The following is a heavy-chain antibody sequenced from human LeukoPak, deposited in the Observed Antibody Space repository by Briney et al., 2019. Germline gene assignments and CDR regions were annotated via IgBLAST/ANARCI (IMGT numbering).Heavy chain of an antibody. CDR1: GFTVSSNY. J-gene: IGHJ6*03. V-gene: IGHV3-53*01. CDR3: ARVGGSSGYEVYYYMDV. D-gene: IGHD3-22*01. CDR2: IYSGGST. Sequence: GGSLRLSCAASGFTVSSNYMSWVRQAPGKGLEWVSVIYSGGSTYYADSVKGRFTVSRDNSKNTLYLQMNSLRAEDTAVYYCARVGGSSGYEVYYYMDVWGKGTTVTVSS.